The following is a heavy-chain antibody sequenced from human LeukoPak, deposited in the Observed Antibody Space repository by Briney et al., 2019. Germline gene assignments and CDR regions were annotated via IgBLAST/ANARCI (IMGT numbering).Heavy chain of an antibody. Sequence: ASVKVSCKASGYTFINYYMHWVRQAPGQGLEWMGIINPSGGSTSYAQKFQGRVTMTRDTSMSTVYMELSSLRSEDTAVYYCARVGYCSSTSCLDAFDIWGQGTMVTVSS. V-gene: IGHV1-46*01. CDR3: ARVGYCSSTSCLDAFDI. CDR2: INPSGGST. J-gene: IGHJ3*02. CDR1: GYTFINYY. D-gene: IGHD2-2*01.